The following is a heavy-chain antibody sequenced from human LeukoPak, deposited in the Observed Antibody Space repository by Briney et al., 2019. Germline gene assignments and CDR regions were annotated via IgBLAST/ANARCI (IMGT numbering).Heavy chain of an antibody. CDR1: GFTFNNYA. CDR3: APLGRCTGVICYYFDY. V-gene: IGHV3-23*01. J-gene: IGHJ4*02. CDR2: ISGSDAGT. D-gene: IGHD2-15*01. Sequence: GGSLRLSCAASGFTFNNYAMSWVRQAPGKGLEWVSAISGSDAGTYYADSVKGRFTISRDNSKNTLYLQMNSLRAEDAAVYAKAPLGRCTGVICYYFDYWGQGTLVTASS.